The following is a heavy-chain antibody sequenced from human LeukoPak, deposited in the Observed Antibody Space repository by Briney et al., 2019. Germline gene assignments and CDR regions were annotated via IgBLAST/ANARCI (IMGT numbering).Heavy chain of an antibody. J-gene: IGHJ4*02. CDR1: GGSFSAYY. CDR2: INHSGST. D-gene: IGHD3-22*01. CDR3: ARDRSLRYYYDSSGPLDY. V-gene: IGHV4-34*01. Sequence: SETLSLTCAVYGGSFSAYYWSWIRQPPGEGLEWIGEINHSGSTNYNPSLKSRVTISVDKSKNQFSLKLSSVTAADTAVYYCARDRSLRYYYDSSGPLDYWGQGTLVTVSS.